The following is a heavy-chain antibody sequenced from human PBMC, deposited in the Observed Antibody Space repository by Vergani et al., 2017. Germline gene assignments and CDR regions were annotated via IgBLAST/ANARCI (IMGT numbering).Heavy chain of an antibody. J-gene: IGHJ5*02. CDR1: SHTFQTYG. D-gene: IGHD4-11*01. V-gene: IGHV1-18*01. CDR2: IRPYTGHT. CDR3: ARGRTTVTTRFDP. Sequence: QVQLVQSGAELKKPGASVSVSCKGSSHTFQTYGISWVRQAPGKGLEWMAWIRPYTGHTIYAQKFQGRVTMTRNTSISTAYMELSSLRSEDTAVYYCARGRTTVTTRFDPWGQGTLVTVSS.